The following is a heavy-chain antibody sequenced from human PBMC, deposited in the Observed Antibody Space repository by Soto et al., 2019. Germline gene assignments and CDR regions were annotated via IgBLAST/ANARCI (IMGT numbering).Heavy chain of an antibody. CDR1: GDSISSRNYY. D-gene: IGHD2-15*01. Sequence: SETLSLTCTVSGDSISSRNYYWGWIRQPPGKELEWIGDIYHSGSTYYNPSLKSRVAISVDTSKNQFSLKLSPVTAADTVVYYCAREGSSYYLHYYYYMDVWGKGTTVTSP. CDR3: AREGSSYYLHYYYYMDV. CDR2: IYHSGST. V-gene: IGHV4-39*07. J-gene: IGHJ6*03.